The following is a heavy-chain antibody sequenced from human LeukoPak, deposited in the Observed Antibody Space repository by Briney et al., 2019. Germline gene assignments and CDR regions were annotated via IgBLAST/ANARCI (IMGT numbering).Heavy chain of an antibody. CDR3: ARQVPIGTYSIDS. CDR1: GVSVSSSSYY. Sequence: SETLSLTCIVSGVSVSSSSYYWGWIRQPPGKGLEWIGDIYYSGITYYNPSLKSRVSISVDTSKNQFSLKLSSVTAADTAVYYCARQVPIGTYSIDSWGQGTLVTVSS. J-gene: IGHJ4*02. CDR2: IYYSGIT. V-gene: IGHV4-39*01. D-gene: IGHD1-26*01.